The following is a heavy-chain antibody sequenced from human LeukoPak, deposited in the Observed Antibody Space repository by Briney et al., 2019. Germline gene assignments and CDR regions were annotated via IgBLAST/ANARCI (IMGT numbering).Heavy chain of an antibody. V-gene: IGHV3-23*01. Sequence: GGSLRLSCAASGFTFSSYAMSWVRQAPGKGLEWVSAISGSGGSTYYADSVKGRFTISRDNSKNTLYLQMNSLRAEDTAVYYCARGTEYYYGSGSYLFDYWGQGTLVTVSS. D-gene: IGHD3-10*01. J-gene: IGHJ4*02. CDR2: ISGSGGST. CDR1: GFTFSSYA. CDR3: ARGTEYYYGSGSYLFDY.